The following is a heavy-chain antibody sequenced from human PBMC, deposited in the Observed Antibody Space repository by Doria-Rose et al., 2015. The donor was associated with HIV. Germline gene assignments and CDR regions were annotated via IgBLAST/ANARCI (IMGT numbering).Heavy chain of an antibody. V-gene: IGHV2-26*01. J-gene: IGHJ4*02. CDR3: ARIKSSRWYHKYYFDF. CDR2: IFSDDER. D-gene: IGHD6-13*01. CDR1: GVSLSSPGMG. Sequence: SGPMLVKPTETLTLTCTVSGVSLSSPGMGVSWIRQPPGKALEWLANIFSDDERSYKTSLKSRLTISRGTSKSQVVLTMTDRDPVDTATYYCARIKSSRWYHKYYFDFWGQGTLVIVSA.